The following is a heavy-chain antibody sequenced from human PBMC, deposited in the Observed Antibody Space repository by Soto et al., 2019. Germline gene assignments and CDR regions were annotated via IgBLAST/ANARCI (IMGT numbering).Heavy chain of an antibody. Sequence: TSETLSLTCTVSVGSFGSSAYYWGWIRRAPGKGLGWIGSINSSGSTFSNPSLKSRVTLSVDTSKNQFSLKLTSVTAADTALYYCSRRAPEGFDPWGQGTLVTVSS. CDR2: INSSGST. J-gene: IGHJ5*02. CDR3: SRRAPEGFDP. CDR1: VGSFGSSAYY. V-gene: IGHV4-39*01.